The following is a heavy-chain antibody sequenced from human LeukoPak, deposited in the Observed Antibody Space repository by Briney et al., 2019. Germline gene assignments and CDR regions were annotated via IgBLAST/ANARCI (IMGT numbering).Heavy chain of an antibody. CDR1: GYTFTSYG. CDR3: ARDGGYSGYDPPNWFDP. J-gene: IGHJ5*02. Sequence: ASVKVSCKASGYTFTSYGISWVRQAPGQGLEWMGWISAYNGNTNHAQRLQGRVTMTTDTSTSTAYMELRSLRSDDTAVYYCARDGGYSGYDPPNWFDPWGQGTLVTVSS. D-gene: IGHD5-12*01. CDR2: ISAYNGNT. V-gene: IGHV1-18*01.